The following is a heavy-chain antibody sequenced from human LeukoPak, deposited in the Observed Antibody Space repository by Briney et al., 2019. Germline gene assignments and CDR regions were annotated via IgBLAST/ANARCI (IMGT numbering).Heavy chain of an antibody. CDR1: DLTVTSNY. CDR3: VRGPRYYDDSGFHYGVFDI. CDR2: IYPGSDI. D-gene: IGHD3-16*01. V-gene: IGHV3-53*01. Sequence: GGSLRLSCAASDLTVTSNYMSWVRQAPGKGLQWVSVIYPGSDIYYADSVKGRFIISRDNSKNTLSLQMNSLTAGDTAVYYCVRGPRYYDDSGFHYGVFDIWGQGTVVTVAS. J-gene: IGHJ3*02.